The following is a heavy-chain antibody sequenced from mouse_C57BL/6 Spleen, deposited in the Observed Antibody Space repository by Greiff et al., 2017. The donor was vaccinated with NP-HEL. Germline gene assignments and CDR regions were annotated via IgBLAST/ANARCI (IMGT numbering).Heavy chain of an antibody. CDR3: ARASNFYAMDY. V-gene: IGHV5-17*01. J-gene: IGHJ4*01. CDR2: ISSGSSTF. D-gene: IGHD2-5*01. Sequence: EVKLVESGGGLVKPGGSLKLSCAASGFTFSDYGMHWVRQAPQKGLEWVAYISSGSSTFYYADTVKGRFTISSDNAKNTLFLQMTRLRSEETAMYYCARASNFYAMDYWGQGTSVTVSS. CDR1: GFTFSDYG.